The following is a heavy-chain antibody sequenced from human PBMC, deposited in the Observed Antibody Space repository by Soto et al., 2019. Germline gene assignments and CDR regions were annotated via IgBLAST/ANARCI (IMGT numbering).Heavy chain of an antibody. D-gene: IGHD6-13*01. CDR3: AKSTGYSSSWYAGGFDP. CDR1: GFTFSSYG. CDR2: ISYDGSNK. V-gene: IGHV3-30*18. Sequence: GGSLRLSCAASGFTFSSYGMHWVRQAPGKGLERVAVISYDGSNKYYADSVKGRFTISRDNSKNTLYLQMNSLRAEDTAVYYCAKSTGYSSSWYAGGFDPWGQGTLVTVSS. J-gene: IGHJ5*02.